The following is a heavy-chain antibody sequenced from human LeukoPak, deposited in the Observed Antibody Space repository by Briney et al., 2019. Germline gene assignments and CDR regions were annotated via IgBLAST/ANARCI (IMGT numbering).Heavy chain of an antibody. CDR2: ISSSGSTI. Sequence: GGSLRLSCAASGFTFSDYYMSWIRQAPGKGLEWVSYISSSGSTIYYADSVKGRFTISRDNAKNSLYLQMNSLRAEDTAVYYCARDLEEMATSYFDYWGQGTLVTVSS. V-gene: IGHV3-11*01. D-gene: IGHD5-24*01. CDR1: GFTFSDYY. CDR3: ARDLEEMATSYFDY. J-gene: IGHJ4*02.